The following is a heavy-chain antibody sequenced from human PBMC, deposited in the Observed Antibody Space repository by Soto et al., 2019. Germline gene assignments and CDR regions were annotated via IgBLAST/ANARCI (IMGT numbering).Heavy chain of an antibody. D-gene: IGHD2-15*01. V-gene: IGHV1-69*06. J-gene: IGHJ5*02. CDR2: IIPIFGTA. Sequence: QVQLVQSGAEVKKPGSSVKVSCKASGGTFSSYAISWVRQAPGQGLEWMGGIIPIFGTANYAQKFQGRVTITADKSTSTAYMELSSLRSEDTAVYYCARVELGYCSGGSCSNWFDPWGQGTLVTVSS. CDR1: GGTFSSYA. CDR3: ARVELGYCSGGSCSNWFDP.